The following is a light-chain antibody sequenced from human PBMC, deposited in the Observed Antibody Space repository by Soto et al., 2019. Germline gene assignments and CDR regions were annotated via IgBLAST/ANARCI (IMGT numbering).Light chain of an antibody. CDR1: QSVSSN. V-gene: IGKV3-15*01. CDR3: QQYNNWPVT. J-gene: IGKJ4*01. CDR2: GAS. Sequence: EIVMPQSPATLSVSPGERATLSCRASQSVSSNLAWYQQKPGQAPRLLIYGASTRATGIPARFSGSGSGTEFTLTIRSLQSEDFAVYYCQQYNNWPVTFGGGTKVEIK.